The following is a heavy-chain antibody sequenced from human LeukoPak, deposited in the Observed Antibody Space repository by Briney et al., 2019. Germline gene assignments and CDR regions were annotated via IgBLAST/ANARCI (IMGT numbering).Heavy chain of an antibody. Sequence: GASVKVSCKTSGYTFSSYDINWVRQASGQGLEWMGWMNPNSGNTGYAEKFQGRVTMTRDTSINTAYVDLSSLESDDTAVYYCARGPRGSGWAHDAFDIWGQGTMVTVSS. J-gene: IGHJ3*02. CDR1: GYTFSSYD. CDR2: MNPNSGNT. CDR3: ARGPRGSGWAHDAFDI. D-gene: IGHD6-19*01. V-gene: IGHV1-8*01.